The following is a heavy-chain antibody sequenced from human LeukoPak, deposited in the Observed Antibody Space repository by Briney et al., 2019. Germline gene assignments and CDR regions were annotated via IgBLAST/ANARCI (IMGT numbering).Heavy chain of an antibody. J-gene: IGHJ3*02. V-gene: IGHV4-34*01. CDR2: INHSGST. D-gene: IGHD2-2*02. CDR3: ARGQYCSSTSCYIGSLDAFDI. CDR1: GGSFSGYY. Sequence: SETLSLTCAVYGGSFSGYYWSWIRQPPGKGLEWIGEINHSGSTNYNPSLKSRVTISVDTSKNQFSLKLSSVTAADTVVYYCARGQYCSSTSCYIGSLDAFDIWGQGTMVTVSS.